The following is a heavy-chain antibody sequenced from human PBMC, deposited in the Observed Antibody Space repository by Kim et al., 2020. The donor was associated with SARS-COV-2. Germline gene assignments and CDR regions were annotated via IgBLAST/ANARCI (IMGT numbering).Heavy chain of an antibody. Sequence: DFVKGRFTISRDNAKSTLYLQMNSLRVDDTAVYYCAGPGGHCTGGSCFDYWGQGTLVTVSS. D-gene: IGHD2-15*01. V-gene: IGHV3-74*01. J-gene: IGHJ4*02. CDR3: AGPGGHCTGGSCFDY.